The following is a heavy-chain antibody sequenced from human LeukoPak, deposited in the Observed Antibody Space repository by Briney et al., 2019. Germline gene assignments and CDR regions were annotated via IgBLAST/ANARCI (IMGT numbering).Heavy chain of an antibody. CDR1: GFSLTDYP. J-gene: IGHJ4*02. Sequence: GGSLRLSCATSGFSLTDYPMNWVRQAPGKGLEWISNIRTTAEGAKYAYYADSVKGRVTISRDDGKNTLYLHMNSLRDDDTAVYYCATDQRNALDYWGKGILVTVSS. V-gene: IGHV3-48*02. D-gene: IGHD1-1*01. CDR2: IRTTAEGAKYA. CDR3: ATDQRNALDY.